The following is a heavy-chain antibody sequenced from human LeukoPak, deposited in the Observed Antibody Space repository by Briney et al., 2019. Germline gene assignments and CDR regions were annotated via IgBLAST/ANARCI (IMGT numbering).Heavy chain of an antibody. CDR3: ARLPAARVEYSSSSVGADYYYYMDV. J-gene: IGHJ6*03. CDR2: INSDGSST. CDR1: GFTFSSYW. Sequence: GGSLRLSCAASGFTFSSYWMHWVRQAPGKGLVWVSRINSDGSSTSYADSVKGRFTISRDSAKNTLYLQMNSLRGEDTAVYYCARLPAARVEYSSSSVGADYYYYMDVWGKGTTVTVSS. D-gene: IGHD6-6*01. V-gene: IGHV3-74*01.